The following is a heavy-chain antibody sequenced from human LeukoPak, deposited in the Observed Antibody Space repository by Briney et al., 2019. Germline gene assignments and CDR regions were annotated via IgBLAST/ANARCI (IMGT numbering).Heavy chain of an antibody. CDR3: AKDFTLAMATMFDY. D-gene: IGHD5-24*01. Sequence: PGGSLRFSCAASGFTFGSYARSWVRQAPGKGLEWVSAISGSGDTTYYADSVKGRFTISRDNSKKTMYLQMNSLRAEDTAVYYCAKDFTLAMATMFDYWGQGTLVTVSS. CDR1: GFTFGSYA. J-gene: IGHJ4*02. V-gene: IGHV3-23*01. CDR2: ISGSGDTT.